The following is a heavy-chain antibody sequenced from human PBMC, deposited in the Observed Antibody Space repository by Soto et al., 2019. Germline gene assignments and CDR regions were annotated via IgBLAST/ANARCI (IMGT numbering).Heavy chain of an antibody. Sequence: SLRLSCAASGFTFSNYAMGWVRQAPGKGLEWLALISYDGFNKYFADSVKGRFTVSRDSSKRTLYLQMNSLGGDDTAVYYCARVYGSGTLAAYYYYGMDVWGQGTTVTVSS. D-gene: IGHD3-10*01. V-gene: IGHV3-30-3*01. CDR2: ISYDGFNK. J-gene: IGHJ6*02. CDR1: GFTFSNYA. CDR3: ARVYGSGTLAAYYYYGMDV.